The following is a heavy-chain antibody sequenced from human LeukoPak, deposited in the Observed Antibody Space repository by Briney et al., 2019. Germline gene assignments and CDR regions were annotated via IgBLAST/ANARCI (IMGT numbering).Heavy chain of an antibody. CDR1: GDSIRSSSYY. CDR3: ARNSTYYYDRSTYSYFDD. J-gene: IGHJ4*02. Sequence: PSETLSLTCTASGDSIRSSSYYWGWIRQPPGKGLEWIGSIYYSGSTHYNPSLNSRVTISVDTSKKQLSLKLSSVTAADTAMYYCARNSTYYYDRSTYSYFDDWGQGTLVTVSS. CDR2: IYYSGST. V-gene: IGHV4-39*01. D-gene: IGHD3-22*01.